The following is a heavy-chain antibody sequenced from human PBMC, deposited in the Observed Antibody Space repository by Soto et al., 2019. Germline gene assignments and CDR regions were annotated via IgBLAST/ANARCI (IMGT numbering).Heavy chain of an antibody. CDR3: ARSQGSSTSLEIYYYYYYGMDV. V-gene: IGHV1-69*01. CDR1: GGTFSSYA. CDR2: IIPISGTA. Sequence: QVQLVQSGAEVKKPGSSVKVSCKASGGTFSSYAISWVRQAPGQGLEWMGGIIPISGTANYAQKFQGRVTIPADESTSTAYMELSSLRSEDTAVYYCARSQGSSTSLEIYYYYYYGMDVWGQWTTVTVSS. D-gene: IGHD2-2*01. J-gene: IGHJ6*02.